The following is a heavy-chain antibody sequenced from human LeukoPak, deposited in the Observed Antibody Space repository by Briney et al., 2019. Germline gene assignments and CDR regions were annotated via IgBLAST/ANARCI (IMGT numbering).Heavy chain of an antibody. Sequence: SETLSLTCTVSSGSISYFYWNWIRQPPGKGLEWIGYIHYTGSTNYNPSLESRVTISVDTSKNQFSLKLSSVTASDTAVYFCATEGGYSGFSWGQGTLVSVSS. CDR2: IHYTGST. J-gene: IGHJ4*02. D-gene: IGHD5-12*01. CDR1: SGSISYFY. V-gene: IGHV4-59*01. CDR3: ATEGGYSGFS.